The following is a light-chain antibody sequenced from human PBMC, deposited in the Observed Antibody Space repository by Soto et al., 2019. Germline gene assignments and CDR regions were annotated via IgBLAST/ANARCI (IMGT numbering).Light chain of an antibody. J-gene: IGLJ2*01. Sequence: QSALTQPPSASGSPGQSVTISCTGTSSDVGGYHYVSWYQQHPGKAPKLMIYEVSKRPSGVPDRFSGSKSGNTASLTVSGLQAEDEADYYCSSYAGSNSEYVVFGGGTKLTVL. CDR3: SSYAGSNSEYVV. V-gene: IGLV2-8*01. CDR2: EVS. CDR1: SSDVGGYHY.